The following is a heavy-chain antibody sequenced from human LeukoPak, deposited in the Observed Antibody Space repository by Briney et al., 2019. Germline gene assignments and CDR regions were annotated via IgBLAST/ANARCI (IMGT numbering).Heavy chain of an antibody. J-gene: IGHJ4*02. CDR1: GFTLSSYG. V-gene: IGHV3-30*18. CDR2: ISYDGSNK. Sequence: GGSLRLSCAASGFTLSSYGMHWVRQAPGKGLEWVAVISYDGSNKYYADSVKGRFTISRDNSKNTLYLQMNSLRAEDTAVYYCAKDEWDDYGDYRGSDYWGQGTLVTVSS. CDR3: AKDEWDDYGDYRGSDY. D-gene: IGHD4-17*01.